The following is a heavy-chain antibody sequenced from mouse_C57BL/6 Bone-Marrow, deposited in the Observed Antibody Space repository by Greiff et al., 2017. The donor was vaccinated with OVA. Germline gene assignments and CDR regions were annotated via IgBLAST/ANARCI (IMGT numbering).Heavy chain of an antibody. CDR1: GYTFTSYW. Sequence: QVQLQQPGTELVKPGASVKLSCKASGYTFTSYWMHWVKQRPGQGLEWIGNINPSNGGTNYNEKFKGKATLTVDKSSSTAYMQLSSLTSEDSAVYYCAPLYYCSSYPAWFAYWGQGTLVTVSA. V-gene: IGHV1-53*01. D-gene: IGHD1-1*01. CDR3: APLYYCSSYPAWFAY. J-gene: IGHJ3*01. CDR2: INPSNGGT.